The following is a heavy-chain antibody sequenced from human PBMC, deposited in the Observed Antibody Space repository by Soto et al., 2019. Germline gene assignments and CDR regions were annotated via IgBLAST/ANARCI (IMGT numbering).Heavy chain of an antibody. J-gene: IGHJ4*02. CDR2: ISACNGNT. Sequence: AASVKVSCKASGYTFTSCGMNWVRQAPGQGLEWMGWISACNGNTNYAQKLQGRVTMTTDTSTSTAYMELRSLRSDDTAVYYCARDGSRGSCYDYWGQGTLVTVSS. CDR3: ARDGSRGSCYDY. D-gene: IGHD2-15*01. V-gene: IGHV1-18*01. CDR1: GYTFTSCG.